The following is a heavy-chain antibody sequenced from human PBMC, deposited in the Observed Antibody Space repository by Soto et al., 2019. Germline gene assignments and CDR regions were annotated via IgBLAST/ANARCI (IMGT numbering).Heavy chain of an antibody. Sequence: GGSLRLSCTASGFTFSSSSMNGGRQAPGKGLEWVSYISSSSSTIYYADSVKGRFTISRDNAKNSLYLQMNSLRDEDTAVYYCASGEGIVVDDDYYGMDVWGQGNTVTVSS. D-gene: IGHD2-2*01. J-gene: IGHJ6*02. CDR2: ISSSSSTI. V-gene: IGHV3-48*02. CDR3: ASGEGIVVDDDYYGMDV. CDR1: GFTFSSSS.